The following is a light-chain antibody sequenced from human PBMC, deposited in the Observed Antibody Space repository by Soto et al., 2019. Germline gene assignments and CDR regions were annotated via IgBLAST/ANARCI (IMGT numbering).Light chain of an antibody. J-gene: IGLJ3*02. Sequence: QSVLTQPPSASGTPGQRVTISCSGSSSNIGSNTVNWYQQLPGTAPKLLIYSNNQRPSGVPDRFSGSKSGTSASLAISGFQSEDEADYYCAAWDDSLNGPVFGGGTKLTVL. CDR3: AAWDDSLNGPV. CDR1: SSNIGSNT. V-gene: IGLV1-44*01. CDR2: SNN.